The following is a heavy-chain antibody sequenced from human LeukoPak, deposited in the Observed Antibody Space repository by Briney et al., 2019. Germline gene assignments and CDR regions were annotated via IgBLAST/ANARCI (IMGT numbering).Heavy chain of an antibody. CDR1: GFTFSSYS. CDR3: ARDRNDYGDY. J-gene: IGHJ4*02. V-gene: IGHV3-21*01. Sequence: GGSLRLSCAASGFTFSSYSMNWVRQAPGKGLEWVSSISSSSSYIYYADSVKGRFTISRDNARNSLYLQMNSLRAEDTAVYYCARDRNDYGDYWGQGTLVTVSS. CDR2: ISSSSSYI.